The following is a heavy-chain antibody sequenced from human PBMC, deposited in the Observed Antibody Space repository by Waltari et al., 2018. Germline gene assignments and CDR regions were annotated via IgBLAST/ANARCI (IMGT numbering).Heavy chain of an antibody. D-gene: IGHD1-26*01. CDR1: GFTFSSYA. J-gene: IGHJ4*02. Sequence: EVQLLESGGGLVQPGGSLRLSCAASGFTFSSYAMSWVRQAPGKGLEWVSVIYSGGSTYYADSVKGRFTISRDNSKNTLYLQMNSLRAEDTAVYYCAKDPWSNGPFDYWGQGTLVTVSS. V-gene: IGHV3-23*03. CDR3: AKDPWSNGPFDY. CDR2: IYSGGST.